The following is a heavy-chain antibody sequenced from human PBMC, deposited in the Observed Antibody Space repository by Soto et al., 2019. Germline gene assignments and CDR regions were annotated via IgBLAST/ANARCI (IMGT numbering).Heavy chain of an antibody. CDR2: IHPSGGGT. V-gene: IGHV1-46*02. CDR3: AREEYSKSSEGSRGMDV. J-gene: IGHJ6*01. D-gene: IGHD6-6*01. Sequence: ASVKVSCKASGYTLDNYHTHWVRQAPGQGLEWIGIIHPSGGGTTYAQKFQGRVTMTRDTSTGTIYMELRSLTSEDTAVYYCAREEYSKSSEGSRGMDVWGQGTTVTVSS. CDR1: GYTLDNYH.